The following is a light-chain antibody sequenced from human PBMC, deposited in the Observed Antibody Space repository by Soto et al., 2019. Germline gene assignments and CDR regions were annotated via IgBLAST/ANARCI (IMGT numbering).Light chain of an antibody. CDR2: EVT. CDR3: SSYAGTSHYV. V-gene: IGLV2-23*02. J-gene: IGLJ1*01. CDR1: DSIVGSYDL. Sequence: QSALTQPASVSASPGQSITISCTGSDSIVGSYDLVSWCQQHPDKAPKLLIYEVTKRPSGVSNRFSGSKSDNTASLTISWLQAEDEADYYCSSYAGTSHYVFGTGTKVTVL.